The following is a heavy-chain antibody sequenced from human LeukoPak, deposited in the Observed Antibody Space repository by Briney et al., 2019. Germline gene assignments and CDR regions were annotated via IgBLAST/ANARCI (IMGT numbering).Heavy chain of an antibody. D-gene: IGHD3-10*01. J-gene: IGHJ6*03. CDR2: IRYDGSNK. CDR3: AKDKVGFGYYYYMDV. Sequence: GGSLRLSCAASGFTFSSYGMHWVRQAPGKGLEWVAFIRYDGSNKYYADSVKGRFTISRDNFKNTLYLQMNSLRAEDTAVYYCAKDKVGFGYYYYMDVWGKGTTVTISS. V-gene: IGHV3-30*02. CDR1: GFTFSSYG.